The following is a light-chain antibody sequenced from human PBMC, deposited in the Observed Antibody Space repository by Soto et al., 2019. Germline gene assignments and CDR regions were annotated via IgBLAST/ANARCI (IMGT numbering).Light chain of an antibody. CDR2: PAS. CDR1: QSIRTW. Sequence: TLSASVGDRVSIACRARQSIRTWLAWYQQKPGKAPKFLIYPASSLESGVPSRFSGSGSGTEFTLTISSLQPEDFAPNYCQQYNCDSRTFGQATNVDI. CDR3: QQYNCDSRT. J-gene: IGKJ1*01. V-gene: IGKV1-5*03.